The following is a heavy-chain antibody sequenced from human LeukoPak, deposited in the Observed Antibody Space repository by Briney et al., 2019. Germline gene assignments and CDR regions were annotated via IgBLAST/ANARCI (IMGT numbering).Heavy chain of an antibody. D-gene: IGHD5-12*01. CDR1: GFTFSSYA. V-gene: IGHV3-23*01. J-gene: IGHJ6*02. CDR3: AKGGYGGRRLNYYYGMDV. Sequence: GGSLRLSCAASGFTFSSYAMSWVRQAPGKGLEWVSTISGSGGGTFYADSVKGRFTISRDNSKNTLYLQMNSLRAEDTAVYYCAKGGYGGRRLNYYYGMDVWGQGTTVTVSS. CDR2: ISGSGGGT.